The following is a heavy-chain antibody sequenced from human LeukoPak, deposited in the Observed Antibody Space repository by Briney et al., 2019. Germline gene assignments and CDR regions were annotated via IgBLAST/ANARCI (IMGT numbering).Heavy chain of an antibody. CDR2: ISSSSSTI. V-gene: IGHV3-48*01. CDR1: GFTFSSYS. Sequence: GGSLRLSCAASGFTFSSYSMNWVRQAPGKGLEWVSYISSSSSTIYYADSVKGRFTISRDNAKNSLYLQMNSLRPEDTAVYYCSRDRLGGLDHWGQGTLVTVSS. J-gene: IGHJ4*02. D-gene: IGHD5-12*01. CDR3: SRDRLGGLDH.